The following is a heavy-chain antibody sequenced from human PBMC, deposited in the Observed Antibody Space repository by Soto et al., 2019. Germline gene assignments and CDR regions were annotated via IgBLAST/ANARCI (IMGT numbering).Heavy chain of an antibody. J-gene: IGHJ6*02. D-gene: IGHD4-4*01. CDR1: GFTFSSYG. Sequence: GGSLRLSCAASGFTFSSYGMHWVRQAPGKGLEWVAVIWYDGSNKYYADSVKGRFTISRDNSKNTLYLQMNSLRAGDTAVYYCARDHSEIWYSNYGTPYGMDVWGQGTTVTVSS. V-gene: IGHV3-33*01. CDR3: ARDHSEIWYSNYGTPYGMDV. CDR2: IWYDGSNK.